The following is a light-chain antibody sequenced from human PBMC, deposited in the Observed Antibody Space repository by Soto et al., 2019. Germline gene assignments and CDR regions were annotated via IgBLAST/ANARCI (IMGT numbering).Light chain of an antibody. Sequence: EIVRTQSPATLSVSPGERATLSCMASQSTNNYLAWYQQKPGQAPRLLIDGASTRATGIPARFSGSGSGTEFTLTISSLQSEDFAVYYCQQYNNWPLTFGGGTKVDIK. J-gene: IGKJ4*01. CDR1: QSTNNY. CDR3: QQYNNWPLT. V-gene: IGKV3-15*01. CDR2: GAS.